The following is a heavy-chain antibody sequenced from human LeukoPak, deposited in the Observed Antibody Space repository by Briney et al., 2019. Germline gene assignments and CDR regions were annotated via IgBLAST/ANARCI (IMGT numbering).Heavy chain of an antibody. J-gene: IGHJ4*02. D-gene: IGHD3-22*01. V-gene: IGHV1-2*02. CDR3: ATWGSGYFDLDY. CDR2: INPNSGGT. Sequence: ASVKVSCKASGYTFTGYYMHWVRQAPGQGLEWMGWINPNSGGTNYAQKFQGRVTMTEDTSTDTAYMELSSLRSEDTAVYYCATWGSGYFDLDYWGQGTLVTVSS. CDR1: GYTFTGYY.